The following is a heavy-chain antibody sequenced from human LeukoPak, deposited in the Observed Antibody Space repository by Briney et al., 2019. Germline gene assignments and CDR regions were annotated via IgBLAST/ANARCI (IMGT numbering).Heavy chain of an antibody. CDR1: GFTFSSYA. CDR3: AREPGDYDFDY. J-gene: IGHJ4*02. Sequence: PGGSLRLSCAASGFTFSSYAMHWVRQAPGKGLEYVSTISSNGGSTYYANSVKGRFTISRDNAKNSLYLQMNSLRAEDTAVYYCAREPGDYDFDYWGQGTLVTVSS. V-gene: IGHV3-64*01. D-gene: IGHD4-17*01. CDR2: ISSNGGST.